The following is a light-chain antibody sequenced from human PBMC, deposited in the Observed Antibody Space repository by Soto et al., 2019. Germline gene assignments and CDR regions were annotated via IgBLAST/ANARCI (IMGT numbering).Light chain of an antibody. V-gene: IGKV3-11*01. Sequence: EIVLTQSPVTLSLSPGERATLSCRASQSISKYLAWYQQKPGQAPRLLIYDASNRASGIPARFSGSGSGTDLTLHISSLEPEDFAVYYCQQRSNWRCTFGGGTKVESK. CDR1: QSISKY. CDR3: QQRSNWRCT. J-gene: IGKJ4*01. CDR2: DAS.